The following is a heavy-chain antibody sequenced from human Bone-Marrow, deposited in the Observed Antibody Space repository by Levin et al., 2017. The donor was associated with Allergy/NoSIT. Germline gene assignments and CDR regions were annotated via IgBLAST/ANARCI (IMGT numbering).Heavy chain of an antibody. V-gene: IGHV3-64*01. J-gene: IGHJ4*02. CDR3: ASRDDSGY. Sequence: PGGSLRLSCAASGFTFKHFAMHWVRQAPGKGLEYVSAISADGRTTYYSNSVKGRFTISRDNSKNTLYLQMGSLRPEDMAVYYCASRDDSGYWGQGTLVTVSS. D-gene: IGHD3-22*01. CDR2: ISADGRTT. CDR1: GFTFKHFA.